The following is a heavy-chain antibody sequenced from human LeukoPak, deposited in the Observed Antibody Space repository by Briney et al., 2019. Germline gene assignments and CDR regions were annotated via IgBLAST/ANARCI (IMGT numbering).Heavy chain of an antibody. CDR1: GGSISSYY. Sequence: SETLSLTCTVSGGSISSYYWSWIRQPPGKGLEWIGYIYYSGSTNYNPSLKSRVTISVDTSKNQFSLKLSSVTAADTAVYYCARDGGGVLWFGSLDGMDVWGQGTTVTVSS. J-gene: IGHJ6*02. CDR2: IYYSGST. D-gene: IGHD3-10*01. V-gene: IGHV4-59*01. CDR3: ARDGGGVLWFGSLDGMDV.